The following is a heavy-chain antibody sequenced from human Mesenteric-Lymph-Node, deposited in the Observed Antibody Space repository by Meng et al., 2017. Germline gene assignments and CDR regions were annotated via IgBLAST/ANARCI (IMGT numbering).Heavy chain of an antibody. CDR2: INPKSGGT. V-gene: IGHV1-2*02. D-gene: IGHD5-12*01. J-gene: IGHJ4*02. CDR3: ARVGFEWLRYYFDS. Sequence: ASVKVSCKASGYTFTSYGISWVRQAPGQGLEWMGWINPKSGGTSYAQRFQGRVTMTRDTSISTAYMELSWLRSDDTAVYYCARVGFEWLRYYFDSWGQGTLVTVSS. CDR1: GYTFTSYG.